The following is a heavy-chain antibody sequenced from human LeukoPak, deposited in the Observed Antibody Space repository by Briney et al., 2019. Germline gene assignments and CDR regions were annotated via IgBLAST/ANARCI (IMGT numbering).Heavy chain of an antibody. J-gene: IGHJ4*02. CDR1: GYTFTDYH. CDR2: INANSSDT. D-gene: IGHD2-21*01. CDR3: ARLFAHLDY. Sequence: ASVKLSCKASGYTFTDYHMHSVRQAPGHGREGMGWINANSSDTNYAQKFQGRVIMTRNTTFSTAYMELSRLRSDDTAVFYCARLFAHLDYWGQGTLVTVSS. V-gene: IGHV1-2*02.